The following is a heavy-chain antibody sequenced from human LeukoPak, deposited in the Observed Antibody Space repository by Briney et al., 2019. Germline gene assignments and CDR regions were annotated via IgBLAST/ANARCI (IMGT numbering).Heavy chain of an antibody. J-gene: IGHJ3*02. CDR3: ARWGRTTYAFDI. D-gene: IGHD3-16*01. Sequence: PGGSLRLSCAVSGFTFSTYSMHWVRQAPGKGLEWVSYIRSSGTGTDYTGSVKGRFTISRDNAKNSLYLQMNSLRAEDTAVYYCARWGRTTYAFDIWGQGTMVTVSS. CDR1: GFTFSTYS. V-gene: IGHV3-48*04. CDR2: IRSSGTGT.